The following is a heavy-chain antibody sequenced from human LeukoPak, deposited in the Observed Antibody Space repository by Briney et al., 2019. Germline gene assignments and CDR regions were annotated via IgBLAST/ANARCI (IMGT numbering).Heavy chain of an antibody. CDR1: GGSISSTSYY. D-gene: IGHD5-24*01. CDR3: ARFRDAYNP. V-gene: IGHV4-61*01. CDR2: IHHTGGA. Sequence: SETLSLTCTVSGGSISSTSYYWSWIRQPPGKELEWIGYIHHTGGADYNPSLKSRVTISVDTSKNQFSLKLTSVTAADTAVYYCARFRDAYNPWGQGTQVTVSS. J-gene: IGHJ5*02.